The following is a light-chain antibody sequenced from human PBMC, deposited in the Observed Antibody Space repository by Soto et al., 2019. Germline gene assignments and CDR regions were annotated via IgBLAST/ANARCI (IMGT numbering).Light chain of an antibody. CDR2: AAS. V-gene: IGKV1-27*01. CDR3: QRYNTGPPDT. Sequence: DIQMTQSPSSLSASVGDRVTITCRASQGISNYLAWYQQKPGKAPKLLIYAASTLLSGVPSRFSGSGSGTDFTLTISSLQPEDVATYYCQRYNTGPPDTFVQGTKLEIK. CDR1: QGISNY. J-gene: IGKJ2*01.